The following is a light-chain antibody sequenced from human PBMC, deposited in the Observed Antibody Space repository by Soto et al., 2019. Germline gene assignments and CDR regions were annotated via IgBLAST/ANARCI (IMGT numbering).Light chain of an antibody. CDR1: QTISSW. J-gene: IGKJ1*01. Sequence: DIPLTQSPTTLSGSAGERITLXFRASQTISSWLAWYQQKPGKAPKLLIYKASTLKSGVPSRFSGSGSGTEFTLTISSLQPDDFATYYCQHYNSYSEAFGQGTKVDIK. CDR3: QHYNSYSEA. V-gene: IGKV1-5*03. CDR2: KAS.